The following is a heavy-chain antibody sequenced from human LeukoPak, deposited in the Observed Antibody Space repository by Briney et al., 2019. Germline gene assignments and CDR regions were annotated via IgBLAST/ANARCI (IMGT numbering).Heavy chain of an antibody. J-gene: IGHJ3*02. V-gene: IGHV1-69*04. D-gene: IGHD3-10*01. CDR2: IVPILGIA. CDR3: ARASQDYYGSGSYYRGGDAFDI. CDR1: GGTFLNDA. Sequence: SVKVSCKTSGGTFLNDAISWVRQAPGQGLEWMGRIVPILGIANYAQKFQARVTLTADKSTSTAYMELSSLRSDDTDVYYCARASQDYYGSGSYYRGGDAFDIWGQGTMVTVSS.